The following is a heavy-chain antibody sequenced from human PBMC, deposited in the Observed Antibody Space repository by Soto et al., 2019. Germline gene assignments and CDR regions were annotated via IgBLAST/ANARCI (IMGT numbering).Heavy chain of an antibody. CDR1: WFRFSDYA. Sequence: GGSLRLSCAASWFRFSDYAMSWVRQAPGKGLECVSVISGSGDIIYYADSVKGRFTISRDNSKNTLYLRMNSLTVEDTAVYYCTKDPYVQPPSGWFDPWGQGTLVTVSS. J-gene: IGHJ5*02. D-gene: IGHD1-26*01. CDR2: ISGSGDII. CDR3: TKDPYVQPPSGWFDP. V-gene: IGHV3-23*01.